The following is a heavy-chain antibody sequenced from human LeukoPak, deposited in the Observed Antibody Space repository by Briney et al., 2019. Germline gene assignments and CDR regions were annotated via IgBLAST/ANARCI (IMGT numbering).Heavy chain of an antibody. V-gene: IGHV3-48*01. CDR2: IRGRSDTT. CDR3: ARTYDFGIGPPGDAFDN. D-gene: IGHD3-3*01. J-gene: IGHJ3*02. Sequence: NPGGSLRLSCAASGFTFTMFSMNWLRQAPGKGLEWIAFIRGRSDTTYYADSVQGRFTISRDNAEDSVYLQMNSLRVEDTAVYYCARTYDFGIGPPGDAFDNWGQGTLVTVFS. CDR1: GFTFTMFS.